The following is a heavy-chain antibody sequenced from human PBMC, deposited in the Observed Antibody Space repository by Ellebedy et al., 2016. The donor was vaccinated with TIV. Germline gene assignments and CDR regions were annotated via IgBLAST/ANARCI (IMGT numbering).Heavy chain of an antibody. CDR2: IDYTGST. V-gene: IGHV4-59*01. CDR3: ARPRTVGSTHDGFDI. Sequence: MPSDTLSLTCTVSGASISSYYWSWIRKTHGKGLEYKGNIDYTGSTNYTPTLKSRVTISVDTSKNQSSLNLSSVTAADTAVYYCARPRTVGSTHDGFDIWGQGTTVTVSS. J-gene: IGHJ3*02. D-gene: IGHD4-23*01. CDR1: GASISSYY.